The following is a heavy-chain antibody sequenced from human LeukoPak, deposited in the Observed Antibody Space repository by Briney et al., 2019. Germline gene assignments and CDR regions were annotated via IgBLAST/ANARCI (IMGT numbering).Heavy chain of an antibody. V-gene: IGHV3-53*01. J-gene: IGHJ4*02. Sequence: GGSLRLSCAASGFTVSSNYMSWVRQAPGKGLEWASVIYSGGSTYYADSVKGRFTISRDNSKNTLYLQMNSLRAEDTAVYYCAKDKYSSGWYYFDYWGQGTLVTVSS. CDR2: IYSGGST. D-gene: IGHD6-19*01. CDR3: AKDKYSSGWYYFDY. CDR1: GFTVSSNY.